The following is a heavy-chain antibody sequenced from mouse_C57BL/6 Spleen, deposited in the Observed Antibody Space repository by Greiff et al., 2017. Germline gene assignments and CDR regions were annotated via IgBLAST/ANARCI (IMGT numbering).Heavy chain of an antibody. CDR2: ISDGGSYT. CDR3: ARAPVVAVYYFDY. J-gene: IGHJ2*01. V-gene: IGHV5-4*03. CDR1: GFTFSSYA. D-gene: IGHD1-1*01. Sequence: DVMLVESGGGLVKPGGSLKLSCAASGFTFSSYAMSWVRQTPEKRLEWVATISDGGSYTYYPDNVKGRFTISRDNAKNNLYLQMSHLKSEDTAMYYCARAPVVAVYYFDYWGQGTTLTVSS.